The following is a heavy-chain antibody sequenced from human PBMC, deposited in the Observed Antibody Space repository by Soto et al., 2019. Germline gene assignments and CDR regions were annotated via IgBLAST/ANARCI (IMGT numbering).Heavy chain of an antibody. J-gene: IGHJ6*02. CDR2: IDPSDSYT. D-gene: IGHD2-2*01. CDR3: ARFIVVVPAYGMDV. V-gene: IGHV5-10-1*01. CDR1: GYSFTSYW. Sequence: PGESLKISCKGSGYSFTSYWISWVRQMPGKGLEWMGRIDPSDSYTNYSPSFQGHVTISADKSISTAYLQWSSPKASDTAMYYCARFIVVVPAYGMDVWGQGTTVTVSS.